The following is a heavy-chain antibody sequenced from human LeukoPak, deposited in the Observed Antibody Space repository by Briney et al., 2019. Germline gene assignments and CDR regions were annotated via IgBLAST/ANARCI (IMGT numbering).Heavy chain of an antibody. CDR1: GYTLTSFA. J-gene: IGHJ6*02. CDR3: ARDGKHIAVPGVRYPMGV. CDR2: INAANGNA. V-gene: IGHV1-3*01. D-gene: IGHD6-19*01. Sequence: GASVKVSCKASGYTLTSFAMHWVRQAPGQRLEWMGRINAANGNAAYSQKFQGRVIITTDTSANTAYMELSSLRSEDTAVYYCARDGKHIAVPGVRYPMGVWGQGTAVTVSS.